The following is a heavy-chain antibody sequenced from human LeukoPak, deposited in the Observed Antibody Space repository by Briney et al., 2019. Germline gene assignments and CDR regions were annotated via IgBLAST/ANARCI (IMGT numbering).Heavy chain of an antibody. CDR2: INPNSGGT. J-gene: IGHJ4*02. V-gene: IGHV1-2*02. CDR3: ARSDIVVVPAARRELDY. CDR1: GYTFTAYY. Sequence: ASVKVSCKTSGYTFTAYYVHWVRQAPGQGLEWMGWINPNSGGTNYAQKFQGRVTMTRDTSISTAYMELSRLRSDDTAVYYCARSDIVVVPAARRELDYWGQGTLVTVSS. D-gene: IGHD2-2*01.